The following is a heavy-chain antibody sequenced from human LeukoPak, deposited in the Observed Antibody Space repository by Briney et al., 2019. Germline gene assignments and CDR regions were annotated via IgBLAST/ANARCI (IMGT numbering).Heavy chain of an antibody. Sequence: MASETLSLTCAVYGGSFSGYYWSWIRQPPGKGLEWIGEINHSGSTNYNPSLKSRVTISVDTSKNQFSLKLSSVTAADTAVYYCARARTIFGVVIISYAFDIWGQGTMVTVSS. D-gene: IGHD3-3*01. V-gene: IGHV4-34*01. J-gene: IGHJ3*02. CDR3: ARARTIFGVVIISYAFDI. CDR1: GGSFSGYY. CDR2: INHSGST.